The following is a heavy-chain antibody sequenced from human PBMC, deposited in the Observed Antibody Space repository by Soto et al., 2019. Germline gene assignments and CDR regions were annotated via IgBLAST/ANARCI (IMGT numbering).Heavy chain of an antibody. J-gene: IGHJ3*01. D-gene: IGHD3-10*01. CDR1: GGSIGSSDFD. Sequence: QLQLQESGLGLVKPSETLSLTCTVSGGSIGSSDFDWGWIRQPPGKGLEWIGTFRFSGTTYYNPSLSSGVTISVDTSKNQYSMKMNSVTAADTAMDFCARHFPVESGSRTMGGLDFWGQGAMVTVSS. V-gene: IGHV4-39*01. CDR2: FRFSGTT. CDR3: ARHFPVESGSRTMGGLDF.